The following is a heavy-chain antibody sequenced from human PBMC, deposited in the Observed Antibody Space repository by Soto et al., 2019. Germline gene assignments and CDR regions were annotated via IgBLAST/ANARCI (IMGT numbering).Heavy chain of an antibody. CDR2: INPADSDI. Sequence: GESLKISCQGSGYSFTSNWIGWVRQMPGKGLEWMGIINPADSDIKYSPSFQGQVTISADKSIGTAYLQWSSLKASDTAMYYCAIHQRDDASRKIDCWGQGTLVTVS. CDR3: AIHQRDDASRKIDC. D-gene: IGHD3-16*01. CDR1: GYSFTSNW. J-gene: IGHJ4*02. V-gene: IGHV5-51*01.